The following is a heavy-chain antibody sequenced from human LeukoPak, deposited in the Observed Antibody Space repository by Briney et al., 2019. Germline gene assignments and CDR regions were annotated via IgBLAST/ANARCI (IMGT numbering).Heavy chain of an antibody. CDR2: IIPIFGTA. D-gene: IGHD3-22*01. J-gene: IGHJ3*02. CDR1: GGTFSSYA. Sequence: SVKVSCKASGGTFSSYAISWVRQAPGQGLEWMGGIIPIFGTANYAQKFQGRATITADESTSTAYMELSSLRSEDTAVYYCARVGRIVVVIGAFDIWGQGTMVTVSS. CDR3: ARVGRIVVVIGAFDI. V-gene: IGHV1-69*13.